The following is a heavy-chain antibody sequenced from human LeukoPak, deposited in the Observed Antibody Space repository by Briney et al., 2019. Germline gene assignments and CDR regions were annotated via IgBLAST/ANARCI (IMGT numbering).Heavy chain of an antibody. D-gene: IGHD2-21*02. CDR2: INPTGGST. V-gene: IGHV1-46*01. CDR3: ARGRVTATDGFDI. CDR1: GYTFSNYG. J-gene: IGHJ3*02. Sequence: ASVKVSCKASGYTFSNYGISWVRQAPGEGLEWMGIINPTGGSTRYAQKFQGRVTMTRDTSTSTVYMELSSLRSEDTAVYYCARGRVTATDGFDIWGQGTTVIVSS.